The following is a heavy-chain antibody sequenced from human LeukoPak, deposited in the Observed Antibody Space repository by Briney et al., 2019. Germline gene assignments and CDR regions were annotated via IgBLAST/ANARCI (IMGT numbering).Heavy chain of an antibody. CDR2: IYWDDDK. V-gene: IGHV2-5*02. CDR1: GFSLTTSGVG. J-gene: IGHJ3*02. CDR3: AHRRYLYGSWNYGSFDM. D-gene: IGHD1-7*01. Sequence: SGPTLVKPTQTLTLTCTFSGFSLTTSGVGVGWIRQSPGKALEWLALIYWDDDKRYSPSLRSRLTIAKDTSKNQVVLTMITMDPVDTGTYYCAHRRYLYGSWNYGSFDMWGQGTMVTVSS.